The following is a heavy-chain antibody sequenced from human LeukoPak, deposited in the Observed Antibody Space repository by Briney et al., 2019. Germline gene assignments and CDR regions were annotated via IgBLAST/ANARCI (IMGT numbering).Heavy chain of an antibody. CDR3: AKETTVADAFDI. D-gene: IGHD4-23*01. V-gene: IGHV3-21*01. CDR2: ISSSSSHK. CDR1: GFSFSRYS. J-gene: IGHJ3*02. Sequence: GGSLRLSCAASGFSFSRYSMNWVRQAPGKGLEWVSSISSSSSHKYYADSVKGRFTISRDNAKNSLYLQMSSLRVEDTAVYYCAKETTVADAFDIWGQGTMVTVSS.